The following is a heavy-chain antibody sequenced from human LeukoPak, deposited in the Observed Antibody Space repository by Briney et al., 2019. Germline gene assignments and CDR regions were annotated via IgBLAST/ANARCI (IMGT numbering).Heavy chain of an antibody. CDR2: IIPIFGTA. J-gene: IGHJ4*02. Sequence: SVKVSCKASGYTFTSYGISWVRQAPGQGLEWMGGIIPIFGTANYAQKFQGRVTITADESTSTVYMELSSLRSDDTAIYYCAFEGYNYGYNWGQGTLVTVSS. CDR3: AFEGYNYGYN. CDR1: GYTFTSYG. D-gene: IGHD5-18*01. V-gene: IGHV1-69*13.